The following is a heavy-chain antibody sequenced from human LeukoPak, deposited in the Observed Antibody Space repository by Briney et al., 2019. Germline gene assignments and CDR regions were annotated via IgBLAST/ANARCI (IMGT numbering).Heavy chain of an antibody. CDR2: ISSGGSTI. J-gene: IGHJ4*02. Sequence: GGSLRLSCAASGFTFSSYEMNWVRQAPGKGLEWVSYISSGGSTIYYADSVKGRFTISRDNAKNSLYLQMNSLRAEDTAVYYCARESTHSSSWYVDYWGQGTLVTVSS. D-gene: IGHD6-13*01. V-gene: IGHV3-48*03. CDR3: ARESTHSSSWYVDY. CDR1: GFTFSSYE.